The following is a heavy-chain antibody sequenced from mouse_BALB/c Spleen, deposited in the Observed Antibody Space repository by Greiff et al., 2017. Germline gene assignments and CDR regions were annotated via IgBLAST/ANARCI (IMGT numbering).Heavy chain of an antibody. V-gene: IGHV1-31*01. CDR2: INPYNGAT. Sequence: VQLQQSGPELVKPGASVKISCKASGYSFTGYYMHWVKQSHVKSLEWIGRINPYNGATSYNQNFKDKASLTVDKSSSTAYMELHSLTSEDSAVYYCARDKLWGPFDYWGQGTTLTVSS. CDR1: GYSFTGYY. J-gene: IGHJ2*01. D-gene: IGHD1-1*02. CDR3: ARDKLWGPFDY.